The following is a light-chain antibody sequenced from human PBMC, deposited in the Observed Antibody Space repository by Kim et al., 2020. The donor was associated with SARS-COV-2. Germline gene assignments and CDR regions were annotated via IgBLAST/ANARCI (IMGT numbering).Light chain of an antibody. J-gene: IGKJ5*01. Sequence: EIVLTQSPGTLSLSPGERATLSCRASQSVSSSYLAWYQQKPGQAPRLLIYGASSRATGIPDRFSGSGSGTDFTLTISRLEPEDFAVYYCQQYGSLLITFVQGTRLEIK. CDR3: QQYGSLLIT. V-gene: IGKV3-20*01. CDR1: QSVSSSY. CDR2: GAS.